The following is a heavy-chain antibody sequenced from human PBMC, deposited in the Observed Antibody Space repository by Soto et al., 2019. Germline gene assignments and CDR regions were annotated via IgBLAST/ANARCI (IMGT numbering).Heavy chain of an antibody. D-gene: IGHD6-19*01. CDR1: GGTFSNDV. CDR2: INPILGIT. V-gene: IGHV1-69*04. CDR3: ARGLAVADYYGMEV. J-gene: IGHJ6*02. Sequence: QVQLVQSGPEVKKPGSSVKVSCKVSGGTFSNDVINWVRHVPGQGLEWMGKINPILGITNSAQKFQGRATIXAXKPXNTAHMELSSLESKDTAVYYCARGLAVADYYGMEVWGQGTRVTVSS.